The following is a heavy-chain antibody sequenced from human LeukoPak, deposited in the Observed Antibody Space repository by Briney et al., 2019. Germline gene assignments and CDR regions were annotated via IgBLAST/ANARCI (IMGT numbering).Heavy chain of an antibody. Sequence: GGSLRLSCAASGFTFSNYAMHWVRQAPGKGREWVAVISSDGTNKYYADSVKGQFTISRDNSNNTVYLQMNSLTPEDTAVYYCARAGDWGWWYFDLWGRGTLVTVSS. CDR2: ISSDGTNK. V-gene: IGHV3-30-3*01. CDR3: ARAGDWGWWYFDL. CDR1: GFTFSNYA. D-gene: IGHD2-21*02. J-gene: IGHJ2*01.